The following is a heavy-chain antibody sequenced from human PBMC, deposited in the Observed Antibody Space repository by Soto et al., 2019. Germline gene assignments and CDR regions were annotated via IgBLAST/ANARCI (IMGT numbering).Heavy chain of an antibody. CDR1: GGSISSGGYY. CDR3: ATSTQAAGRANWFDP. Sequence: SETLSLTCTVSGGSISSGGYYWSWIRQHPGKGLEWIGYIYYSGSTYYNPSLKSRVTISVDTSKNQFSLKLSSVTAADTAVYYCATSTQAAGRANWFDPWGQGTLLTVSS. V-gene: IGHV4-31*03. CDR2: IYYSGST. J-gene: IGHJ5*02. D-gene: IGHD6-13*01.